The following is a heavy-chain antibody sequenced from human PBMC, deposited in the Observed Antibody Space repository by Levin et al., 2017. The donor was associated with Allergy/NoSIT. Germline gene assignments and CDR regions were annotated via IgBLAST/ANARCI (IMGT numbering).Heavy chain of an antibody. CDR3: ASSLILTGYYSP. Sequence: ETLSLTCAASGFTFSSYWMHWVRQAPGKGLVWVSHINSDGSATTYADSVKGRFTIYRDNAKNTLYLQMNSLRAEDTAVYYCASSLILTGYYSPRGQGTLVTVSS. D-gene: IGHD3-9*01. CDR1: GFTFSSYW. J-gene: IGHJ5*02. V-gene: IGHV3-74*01. CDR2: INSDGSAT.